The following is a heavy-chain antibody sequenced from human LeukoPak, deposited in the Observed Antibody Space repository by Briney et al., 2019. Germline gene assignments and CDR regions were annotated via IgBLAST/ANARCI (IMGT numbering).Heavy chain of an antibody. V-gene: IGHV3-30*18. D-gene: IGHD2-15*01. CDR3: AKAKMVAADGYQYYYGMDV. J-gene: IGHJ6*04. Sequence: GGSLRLSCAASGFIFSNYGMHWARQAPGKGLEWVAVTSYDGSNKHYADYVKGRFIISRDTAKNTLYLQMSSLRVEDTAVYYCAKAKMVAADGYQYYYGMDVWGKGTTVTVSS. CDR2: TSYDGSNK. CDR1: GFIFSNYG.